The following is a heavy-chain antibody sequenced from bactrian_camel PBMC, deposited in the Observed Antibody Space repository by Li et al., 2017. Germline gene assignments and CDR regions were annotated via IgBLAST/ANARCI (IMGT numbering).Heavy chain of an antibody. CDR2: LASDGST. CDR1: RSTYNTYC. V-gene: IGHV3S57*01. CDR3: AADSVGRCRARGWVERPSVGAYDY. Sequence: LVESGGGSVEAGGSLPLSCTASRSTYNTYCMGWFRQAPGKKREGVVALASDGSTWYADSVKGRFTISKDDLKDTLYLQMNSLKPEDTAMYYCAADSVGRCRARGWVERPSVGAYDYWGQGTQVTVS. D-gene: IGHD5*01. J-gene: IGHJ4*01.